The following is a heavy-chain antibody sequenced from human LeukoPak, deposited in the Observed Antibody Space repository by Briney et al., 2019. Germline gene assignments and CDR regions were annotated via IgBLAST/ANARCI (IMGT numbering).Heavy chain of an antibody. CDR2: ISTYNGNT. V-gene: IGHV1-18*01. J-gene: IGHJ4*02. CDR3: AKDRWRDRSLSFDN. D-gene: IGHD6-6*01. Sequence: ASVKVSCKGSVYTFSSYSINWVRHAPGQGLEWMGWISTYNGNTNYAQKLQGRVTMTTDTSTSTAYMELRSLRSDDTAVYYCAKDRWRDRSLSFDNWGQGTLVTVSS. CDR1: VYTFSSYS.